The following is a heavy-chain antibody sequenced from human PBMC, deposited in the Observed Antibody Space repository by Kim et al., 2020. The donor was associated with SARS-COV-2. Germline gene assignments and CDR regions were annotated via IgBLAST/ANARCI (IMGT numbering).Heavy chain of an antibody. CDR3: ARDLLWFGESWVDY. V-gene: IGHV1-18*01. Sequence: AQKLQGRGTMTTDTSTSTAYMELRSLRSDDTAVYYCARDLLWFGESWVDYWGQGTLVTVSS. J-gene: IGHJ4*02. D-gene: IGHD3-10*01.